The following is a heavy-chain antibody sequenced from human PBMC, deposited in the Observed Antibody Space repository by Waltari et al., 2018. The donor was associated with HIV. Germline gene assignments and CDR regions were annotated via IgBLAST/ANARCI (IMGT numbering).Heavy chain of an antibody. CDR3: ATARQWLVDSGMDV. D-gene: IGHD6-19*01. V-gene: IGHV1-24*01. CDR2: FDPADGKT. J-gene: IGHJ6*02. Sequence: QVQLVQSGAAGKRPGASVKVSCKFSGNILTELTIHWVRQAPGKGLEWVGSFDPADGKTTYAQKFQGRVTMTEDTSTDTASMEVSSLRSEDTAVYYCATARQWLVDSGMDVWGQGTTVTVSS. CDR1: GNILTELT.